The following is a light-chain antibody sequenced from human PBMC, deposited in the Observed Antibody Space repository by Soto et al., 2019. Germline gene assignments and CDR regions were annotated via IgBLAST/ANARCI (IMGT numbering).Light chain of an antibody. J-gene: IGKJ2*01. CDR1: QSVSSSY. CDR2: GAS. V-gene: IGKV3-20*01. Sequence: ENVLTQSPGTLSLSPGERATLSCRASQSVSSSYLTWYQQKPGQARRLLIYGASSRATDIPDRVSGSGSGTDFTLTISRLETEEFAVYYWQKYDSSPVTFGQGTKLEIK. CDR3: QKYDSSPVT.